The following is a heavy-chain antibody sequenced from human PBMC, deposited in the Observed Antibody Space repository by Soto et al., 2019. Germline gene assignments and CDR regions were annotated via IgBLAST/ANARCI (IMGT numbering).Heavy chain of an antibody. CDR3: ARGDGMIVVPPVAFDS. Sequence: SETLSLTCAVSGGSISSGGYSWSWIRHPPGKGLEWIGYIYHSGSTYYNPSLKSRVTISVDRSKNQFSLKLSSVTAADTAVYYCARGDGMIVVPPVAFDSWGQGTMVTVSS. J-gene: IGHJ3*02. V-gene: IGHV4-30-2*01. CDR2: IYHSGST. D-gene: IGHD3-22*01. CDR1: GGSISSGGYS.